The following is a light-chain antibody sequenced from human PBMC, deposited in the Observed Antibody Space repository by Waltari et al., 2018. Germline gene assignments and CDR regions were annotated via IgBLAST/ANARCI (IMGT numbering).Light chain of an antibody. CDR2: YAN. CDR3: QQGNSYPRT. V-gene: IGKV1-13*02. Sequence: IQMSQSPSSLSASVGDRVTITCRASQGISSYLNWYQQKPGKAPKLLIYYANSLASGVPSRFSGSGSGTEFTLTISSLQPEDFATYYCQQGNSYPRTLGQGTKVEIK. J-gene: IGKJ1*01. CDR1: QGISSY.